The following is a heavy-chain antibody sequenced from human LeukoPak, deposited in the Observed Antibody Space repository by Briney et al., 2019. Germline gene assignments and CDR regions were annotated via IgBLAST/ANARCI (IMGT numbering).Heavy chain of an antibody. CDR1: GGSISSSY. J-gene: IGHJ6*03. Sequence: SETLSLTCTVSGGSISSSYWSWIRQPAARGLEWIGHIYTSGSTNYNPSLKSRVTMSLDTSKNQFSLTLSSVTAADTAVYYCARDGAPKTLAYYYYMDVWGKGTTVTISS. V-gene: IGHV4-4*07. D-gene: IGHD3-16*01. CDR2: IYTSGST. CDR3: ARDGAPKTLAYYYYMDV.